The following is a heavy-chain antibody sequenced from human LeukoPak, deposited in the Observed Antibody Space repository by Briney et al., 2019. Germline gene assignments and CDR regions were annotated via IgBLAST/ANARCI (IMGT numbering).Heavy chain of an antibody. Sequence: GGSLRLSCAASGFTFSTYGMHWVRQAPGRGLEWVAVISYDGSNKNYVDSVKGRFTISRDNSKSTLYLQMNSLRAEDTAVYYCARGFDYYGSGSWIFDYWGQGTLVTVSS. D-gene: IGHD3-10*01. V-gene: IGHV3-30*03. J-gene: IGHJ4*02. CDR1: GFTFSTYG. CDR3: ARGFDYYGSGSWIFDY. CDR2: ISYDGSNK.